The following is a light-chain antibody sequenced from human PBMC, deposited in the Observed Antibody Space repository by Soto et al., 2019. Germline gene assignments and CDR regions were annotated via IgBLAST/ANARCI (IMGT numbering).Light chain of an antibody. V-gene: IGKV3-20*01. CDR2: GAS. CDR1: QSVSSSY. Sequence: EIVLSRSPGTLSLSPGERATLSCRASQSVSSSYLAWYQKKPGQAPRILIYGASSRATGIPDRFSGSGSGTDVTLTISRMEAEEFAVYYCQLYGSSPRTFGQGTKVDIK. CDR3: QLYGSSPRT. J-gene: IGKJ1*01.